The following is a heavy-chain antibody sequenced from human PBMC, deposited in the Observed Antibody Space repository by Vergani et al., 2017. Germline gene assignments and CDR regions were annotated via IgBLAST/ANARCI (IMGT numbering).Heavy chain of an antibody. Sequence: EVQLVESGGGLVQPGGSLRLSCAASGFTVSSNYMSWVRQAPGKGLEWVSVIYSGGSTYYADSVKGRFTISRDNSKNTLYLQMNSLRAEDTAVYYCARGGWGVVVVAATHFDYWGQGTLVTVSS. CDR2: IYSGGST. CDR3: ARGGWGVVVVAATHFDY. CDR1: GFTVSSNY. V-gene: IGHV3-66*02. J-gene: IGHJ4*02. D-gene: IGHD2-15*01.